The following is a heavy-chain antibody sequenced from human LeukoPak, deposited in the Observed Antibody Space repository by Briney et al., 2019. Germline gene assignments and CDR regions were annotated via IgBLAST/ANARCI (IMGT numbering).Heavy chain of an antibody. CDR1: GFSSSSHG. D-gene: IGHD4-23*01. CDR2: ILDDGTSA. CDR3: ARDSLGADNSLDH. Sequence: GGSLRLSCAASGFSSSSHGMHWVRQAPGKGLEWVALILDDGTSAHYADSVRGRFTTSRDNSRNTLYLEVNSLRAEDTAVYYCARDSLGADNSLDHRGRGTLVTVSS. J-gene: IGHJ4*02. V-gene: IGHV3-30*02.